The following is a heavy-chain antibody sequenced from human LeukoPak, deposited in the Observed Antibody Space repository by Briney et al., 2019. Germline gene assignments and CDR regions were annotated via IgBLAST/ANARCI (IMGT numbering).Heavy chain of an antibody. D-gene: IGHD5-18*01. Sequence: GGSLRLSCAASGFSVSSNYMSWVRQAPGKGLEWVSVIYSGGDTHYADSVKGRFTISRDNSKDTLYLQMNSLRAEDTAVYYCARLYSHTGDYWGQGTLLTVSS. CDR1: GFSVSSNY. V-gene: IGHV3-66*04. CDR3: ARLYSHTGDY. J-gene: IGHJ4*02. CDR2: IYSGGDT.